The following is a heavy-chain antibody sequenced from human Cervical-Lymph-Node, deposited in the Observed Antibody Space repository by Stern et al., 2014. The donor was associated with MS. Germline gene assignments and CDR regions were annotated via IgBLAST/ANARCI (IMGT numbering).Heavy chain of an antibody. CDR2: INPLVGTT. Sequence: QVQLGQSGAEVKKPGSSMKVSCKASGGTFSTNEISWVRQAPGQGLKWLGEINPLVGTTHYAQKVQGRATIVADESTNTVNMRLSSLRSEDTAVYYCVRDQGGIAATWGQGTQVTVSS. V-gene: IGHV1-69*01. CDR3: VRDQGGIAAT. CDR1: GGTFSTNE. D-gene: IGHD6-13*01. J-gene: IGHJ4*02.